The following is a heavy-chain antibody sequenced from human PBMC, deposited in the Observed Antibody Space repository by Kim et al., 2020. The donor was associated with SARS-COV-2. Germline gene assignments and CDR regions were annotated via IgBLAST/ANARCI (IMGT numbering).Heavy chain of an antibody. Sequence: DYAAHVKGRFTISRDDSKNTLYLQMNSLKTEDTAVYYCTTVSSGYYYFDYWGQGTMVTVSS. V-gene: IGHV3-15*01. D-gene: IGHD3-22*01. J-gene: IGHJ4*02. CDR3: TTVSSGYYYFDY.